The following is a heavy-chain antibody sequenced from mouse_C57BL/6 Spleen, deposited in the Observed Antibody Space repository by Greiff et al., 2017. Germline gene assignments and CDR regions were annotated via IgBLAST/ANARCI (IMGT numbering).Heavy chain of an antibody. CDR3: AREGSSYGYAMDY. CDR1: GYSFTDYN. D-gene: IGHD1-1*01. CDR2: INPNYGTT. V-gene: IGHV1-39*01. J-gene: IGHJ4*01. Sequence: VHVKQSGPELVKPGASVKISCKASGYSFTDYNMNWVKQSNGKSLEWIGVINPNYGTTSYNQKFKGKATLTEDQSSSTAYMQLNSLTSEDSAVYYCAREGSSYGYAMDYWGQGTSGTGSS.